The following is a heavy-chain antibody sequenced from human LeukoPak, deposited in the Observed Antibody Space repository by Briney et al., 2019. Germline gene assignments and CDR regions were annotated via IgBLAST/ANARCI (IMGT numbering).Heavy chain of an antibody. CDR1: GGSFSGYY. Sequence: PSETLSLTCAVYGGSFSGYYWSWIRQPPGKGLEWIGEINHSGSTNCNPSLKSRVTISVDTSKNQFSLKLSSVTAADTAVYYCARGGGWWFFDYWGQGTLVTVSS. CDR2: INHSGST. V-gene: IGHV4-34*01. CDR3: ARGGGWWFFDY. J-gene: IGHJ4*02. D-gene: IGHD6-19*01.